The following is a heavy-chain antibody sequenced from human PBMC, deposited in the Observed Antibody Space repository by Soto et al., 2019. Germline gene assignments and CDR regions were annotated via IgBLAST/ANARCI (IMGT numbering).Heavy chain of an antibody. D-gene: IGHD3-10*01. CDR2: ISAYNGNT. Sequence: ASVKVSCKASGYTFTSYGISWVRQAPGQGIEWMGWISAYNGNTNYAQKLQGRVTMTTDTSTSTAYMELRSLRSDDTAVSYCARYLYCSGIFYYHYVMDVSAQGTTVTVSS. CDR1: GYTFTSYG. V-gene: IGHV1-18*01. J-gene: IGHJ6*02. CDR3: ARYLYCSGIFYYHYVMDV.